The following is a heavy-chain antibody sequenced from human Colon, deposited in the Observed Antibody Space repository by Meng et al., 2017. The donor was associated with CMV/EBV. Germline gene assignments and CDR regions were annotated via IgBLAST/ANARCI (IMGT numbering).Heavy chain of an antibody. D-gene: IGHD4-17*01. CDR1: GGSISSSSFY. CDR3: ARGGTTVTTRFDY. J-gene: IGHJ4*02. V-gene: IGHV4-39*07. CDR2: VYYSGSAYHSGTT. Sequence: SETLSFTCTVSGGSISSSSFYWGWIRQPPGKAMEWIGSVYYSGSAYHSGTTYYNSSLKSRVTMSVDTSKNQFSLKLSSVTAADTAVYYCARGGTTVTTRFDYWGQGTLVTVSS.